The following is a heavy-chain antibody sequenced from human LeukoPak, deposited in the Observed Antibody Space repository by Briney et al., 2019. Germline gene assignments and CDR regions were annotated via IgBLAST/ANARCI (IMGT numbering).Heavy chain of an antibody. D-gene: IGHD3-16*02. V-gene: IGHV3-30*04. J-gene: IGHJ6*04. CDR2: ISFVVSNK. CDR1: GFTFTSYA. Sequence: GTSLTLSCPAYGFTFTSYAIQWVRQAPGKLLEWVGFISFVVSNKYYADFVKGRFTISRDTSKNALYLQMNCLRAEDTAVDYCARGGISWVYYGMDVWGKGTRVTVSS. CDR3: ARGGISWVYYGMDV.